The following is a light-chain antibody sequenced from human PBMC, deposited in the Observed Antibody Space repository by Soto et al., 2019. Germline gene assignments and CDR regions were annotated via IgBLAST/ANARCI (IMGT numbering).Light chain of an antibody. CDR3: QQYNSYWT. CDR1: QSISSW. V-gene: IGKV1-5*01. Sequence: QMTPTPSSLGASEHDGIPITLRASQSISSWLAWYQQKPGKAPKLLIYDDSSLESGVPSRFSGSGSGTEFTLTISSLQPDDFATYYCQQYNSYWTFGQGTKVDIK. J-gene: IGKJ1*01. CDR2: DDS.